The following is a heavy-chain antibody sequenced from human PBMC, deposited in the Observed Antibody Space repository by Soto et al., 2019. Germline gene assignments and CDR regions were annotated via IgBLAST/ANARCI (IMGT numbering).Heavy chain of an antibody. V-gene: IGHV1-2*04. CDR1: GYTFTGYY. J-gene: IGHJ3*02. CDR3: AKDQMAYYDFWYDAFDI. D-gene: IGHD3-3*01. Sequence: ASVKVSCKASGYTFTGYYMHWVRQAPGQGLEWMGWINPNSGGTNYAQKFQGWVTMTRDTSISSAYMELSRLRSDDTAVYYCAKDQMAYYDFWYDAFDIWGQGTMVTVSS. CDR2: INPNSGGT.